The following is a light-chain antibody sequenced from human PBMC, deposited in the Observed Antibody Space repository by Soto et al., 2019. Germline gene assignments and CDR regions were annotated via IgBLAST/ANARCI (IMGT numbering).Light chain of an antibody. Sequence: EIVLTQSPGTLSMSPGERATLSCRASQSISSNYLAWYQQKPGQAPRLLIYGASSRATGIPDRFSGSGSGTDFNLTISRLEAEDFAVYYCQPYGSSPRTFGQGTKVEFK. V-gene: IGKV3-20*01. CDR2: GAS. CDR3: QPYGSSPRT. J-gene: IGKJ1*01. CDR1: QSISSNY.